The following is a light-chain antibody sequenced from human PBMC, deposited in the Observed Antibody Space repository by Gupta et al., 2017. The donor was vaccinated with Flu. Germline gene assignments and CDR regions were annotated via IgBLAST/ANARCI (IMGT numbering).Light chain of an antibody. Sequence: DIQMTQSPYSMSASVGDRVTITCRASQSISSYLNWYQQKPGKAPKLLIYAASSLQSGVPSRFSGSGSGTDFTLTISRLQPEDFATYFCQHSYSTPPWTFGQRTTVAIK. V-gene: IGKV1-39*01. CDR2: AAS. CDR1: QSISSY. J-gene: IGKJ1*01. CDR3: QHSYSTPPWT.